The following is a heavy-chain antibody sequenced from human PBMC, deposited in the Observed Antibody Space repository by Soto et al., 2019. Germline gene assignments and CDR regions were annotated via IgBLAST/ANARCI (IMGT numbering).Heavy chain of an antibody. V-gene: IGHV4-38-2*01. CDR3: ARARWYDGFDV. CDR2: ICHGGNT. Sequence: SETLSLTCAVSGFFISSGNYWGWLRKPPGKGLEWIGSICHGGNTYYNPSLKSRVTISVDMSKNQFSLKLNSVTAADTAVYYCARARWYDGFDVWGQGTVVTVSS. J-gene: IGHJ3*01. CDR1: GFFISSGNY. D-gene: IGHD2-15*01.